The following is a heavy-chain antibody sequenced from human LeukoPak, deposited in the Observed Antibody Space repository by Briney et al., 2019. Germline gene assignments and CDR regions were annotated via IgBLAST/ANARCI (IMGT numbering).Heavy chain of an antibody. CDR2: SRNKANSYTT. Sequence: RGSLRLSFAASGFTLSDHYIDWVRQGPGRGLERVGRSRNKANSYTTEYAATVKGRFTISRDDSKNSLYLQMNSLKTEDTAVYYCGRSGGRSVFDSWGQGTLVAVSS. CDR3: GRSGGRSVFDS. CDR1: GFTLSDHY. V-gene: IGHV3-72*01. J-gene: IGHJ4*02. D-gene: IGHD5-12*01.